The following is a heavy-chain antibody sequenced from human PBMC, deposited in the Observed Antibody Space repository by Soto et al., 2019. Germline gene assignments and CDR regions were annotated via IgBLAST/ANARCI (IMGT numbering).Heavy chain of an antibody. CDR1: GGSISSYY. V-gene: IGHV4-59*01. D-gene: IGHD1-26*01. J-gene: IGHJ4*02. CDR2: IYYSGTI. Sequence: QVQLQESGPGLLKPSETLSLTCTVSGGSISSYYWSWIRQPPGKGLEWIGYIYYSGTIYYNPSLKSRVPISVDTSKNHFSLKLSSVTAADTAVYSCARDVGAVFGFDFWGQGSLVTVSS. CDR3: ARDVGAVFGFDF.